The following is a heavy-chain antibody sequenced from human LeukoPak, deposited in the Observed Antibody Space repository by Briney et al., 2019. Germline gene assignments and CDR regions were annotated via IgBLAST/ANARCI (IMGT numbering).Heavy chain of an antibody. J-gene: IGHJ3*02. CDR2: ISSSGSTI. V-gene: IGHV3-48*04. D-gene: IGHD3-10*01. Sequence: GGSLRLSCAASGFTFSSYWMHWVRQAPGKGLEWVSYISSSGSTIYYADSVKGRFTISRDNAKNSLYLQMNSLRAEDTAVYYCANLWFGELFGAFDIWGQGTMVTVSS. CDR1: GFTFSSYW. CDR3: ANLWFGELFGAFDI.